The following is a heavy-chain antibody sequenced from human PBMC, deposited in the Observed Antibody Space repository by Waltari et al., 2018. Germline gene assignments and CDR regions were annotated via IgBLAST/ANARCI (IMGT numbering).Heavy chain of an antibody. CDR1: GYTFTSYA. J-gene: IGHJ4*02. D-gene: IGHD6-13*01. CDR3: ARETLSSSSWYGQYYFDY. Sequence: QVQLVQSGAEVKKPGASVKVSCKASGYTFTSYAMHWVRQAPGQRLEWMGGIIPIFGTANYAQKFQGRVTITADKSTSTAYMELSSLRSEDTAVYYCARETLSSSSWYGQYYFDYWGQGTLVTVSS. V-gene: IGHV1-69*13. CDR2: IIPIFGTA.